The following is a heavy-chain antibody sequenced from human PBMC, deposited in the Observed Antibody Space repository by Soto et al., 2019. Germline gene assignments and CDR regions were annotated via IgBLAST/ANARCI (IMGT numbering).Heavy chain of an antibody. V-gene: IGHV3-21*01. CDR3: ARDPAPPDYEVWFGESPGNYYYYYYMDV. J-gene: IGHJ6*03. D-gene: IGHD3-10*01. CDR2: ISSSSSYI. Sequence: GGSLRLSCAASGFTFSSYSMNWVRQAPGKGLEWVSSISSSSSYIYYADSVKGRFTISRDNAKNSLYLQMNSLRAKDTAVYYCARDPAPPDYEVWFGESPGNYYYYYYMDVWGKGTTVTVSS. CDR1: GFTFSSYS.